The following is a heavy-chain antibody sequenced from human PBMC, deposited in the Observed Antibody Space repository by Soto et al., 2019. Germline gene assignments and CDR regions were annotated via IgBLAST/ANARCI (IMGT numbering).Heavy chain of an antibody. CDR2: MNPNSGNT. J-gene: IGHJ4*02. CDR3: ARDPYYYDSSGSPGY. CDR1: GYTFTNYN. Sequence: RASVKVSCKASGYTFTNYNINWVRQATGQGLECMGWMNPNSGNTGYEQKFQGRVTMTRNTSTSTAYMELSSLRSEDTAVYYCARDPYYYDSSGSPGYWGQGTLVTVSS. V-gene: IGHV1-8*01. D-gene: IGHD3-22*01.